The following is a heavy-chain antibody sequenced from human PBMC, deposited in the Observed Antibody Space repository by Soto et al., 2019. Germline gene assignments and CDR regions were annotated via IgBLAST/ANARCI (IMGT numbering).Heavy chain of an antibody. Sequence: GGSLRLSCAASGFTFSSYAMSWVRQAPGMGLEWVSAIGGSGGSTYYADSVKGRFTISRDNSRNTLYLQMNSLRGEDTAEYYCAKARSVFGELFYWGQGTLVTVSS. V-gene: IGHV3-23*01. D-gene: IGHD3-10*02. CDR2: IGGSGGST. J-gene: IGHJ4*02. CDR1: GFTFSSYA. CDR3: AKARSVFGELFY.